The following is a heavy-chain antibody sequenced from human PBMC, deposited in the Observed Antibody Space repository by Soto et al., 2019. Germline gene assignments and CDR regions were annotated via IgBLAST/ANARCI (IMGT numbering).Heavy chain of an antibody. D-gene: IGHD2-2*01. CDR2: ISYDGSNK. CDR1: GFTFSSYG. V-gene: IGHV3-30*18. CDR3: AKDLLGYCISTSCYPGAY. J-gene: IGHJ4*02. Sequence: PGGSLRLCCAASGFTFSSYGMHWVRQAPGKGLEWVAVISYDGSNKYYADSVKGRFTISRDNSKNTLYLQMNSLRAEDTAVYYCAKDLLGYCISTSCYPGAYWGQGTLVTVS.